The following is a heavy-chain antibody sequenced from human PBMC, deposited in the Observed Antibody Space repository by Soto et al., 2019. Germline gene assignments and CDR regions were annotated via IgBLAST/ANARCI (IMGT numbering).Heavy chain of an antibody. J-gene: IGHJ6*02. V-gene: IGHV1-18*01. CDR3: ARVDGYYVWYYYYGMDV. CDR1: GYTFTSYG. Sequence: QVQLVQSGAEVKKPGASVKVSCKASGYTFTSYGISWVRQAPGQGLEWMGWISAYNGNTNYAQKLRGRVTMTTDTSTSTAYMELRSLRSDDTAVYYCARVDGYYVWYYYYGMDVWGQGTTVTVSS. CDR2: ISAYNGNT. D-gene: IGHD3-16*01.